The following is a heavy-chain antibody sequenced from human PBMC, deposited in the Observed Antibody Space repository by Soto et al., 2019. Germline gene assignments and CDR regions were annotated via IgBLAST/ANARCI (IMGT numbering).Heavy chain of an antibody. CDR3: ARASSPEWSYYFDY. CDR2: INYSGIT. J-gene: IGHJ4*02. D-gene: IGHD3-3*01. Sequence: SETLSLTCTVSGGSISSGTYYWSWIRQHPEKGLEWIAYINYSGITHSNASLKSRLSITVDTSKNQFSLTLSSVTAADSGAYYCARASSPEWSYYFDYWGQGTLVTVSS. CDR1: GGSISSGTYY. V-gene: IGHV4-31*03.